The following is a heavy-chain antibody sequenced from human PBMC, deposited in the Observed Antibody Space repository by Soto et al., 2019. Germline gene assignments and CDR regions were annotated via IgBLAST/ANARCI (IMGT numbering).Heavy chain of an antibody. V-gene: IGHV4-4*02. CDR2: IYHSGST. Sequence: QVQLQESGPGLVKPSGTLSLTCAVSGGSISSSNWWSWVRQPPGKGLEWIGEIYHSGSTSYNPSLKSRVSISVDKSPPPFSLNPSSVTAAATAVYYCARYYTGTRPSDYWGQGPLVTVSS. CDR1: GGSISSSNW. D-gene: IGHD6-13*01. CDR3: ARYYTGTRPSDY. J-gene: IGHJ4*02.